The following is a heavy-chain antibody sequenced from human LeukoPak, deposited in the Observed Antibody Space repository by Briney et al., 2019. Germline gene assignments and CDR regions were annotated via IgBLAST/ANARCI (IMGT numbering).Heavy chain of an antibody. CDR1: GFTFSNAW. CDR2: ITSVNSYI. J-gene: IGHJ4*02. CDR3: AKEGGGYEKPFIDY. V-gene: IGHV3-21*01. D-gene: IGHD5-18*01. Sequence: GGSLRLSCVVSGFTFSNAWMTWVRQAPGKGLEWVSSITSVNSYIYYADSVKGRFTISRDNAKNSLYLQMNSLRAEDTAVYYCAKEGGGYEKPFIDYWGQGTLVTVSS.